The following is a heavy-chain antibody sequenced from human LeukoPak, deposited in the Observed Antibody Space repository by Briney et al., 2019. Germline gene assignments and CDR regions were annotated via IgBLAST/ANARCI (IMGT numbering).Heavy chain of an antibody. CDR2: IYTSGST. V-gene: IGHV4-4*07. D-gene: IGHD3-10*01. Sequence: SETLSLTCTVSGGSISSYFWTWIRQPPGKGLEWIGRIYTSGSTNYNPSLKSRVTMSVDTSKNQFSLKLSSVTAADTAVYYCARTYGSGHMDVWGKGTTVTISS. CDR1: GGSISSYF. J-gene: IGHJ6*03. CDR3: ARTYGSGHMDV.